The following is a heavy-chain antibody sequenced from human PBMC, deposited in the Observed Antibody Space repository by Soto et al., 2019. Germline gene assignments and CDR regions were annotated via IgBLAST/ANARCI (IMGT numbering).Heavy chain of an antibody. J-gene: IGHJ6*02. Sequence: GASVKVSCKASGYTFTSYGIHWVRQAPGQRLEWTGWINAGNGNTKYSEKFQGRVTITRDTSAGIAYLELSSLRSEDTAVYYCARDPNDSSAYYHHYYYGMDVWGQGTTVTVSS. D-gene: IGHD3-22*01. CDR1: GYTFTSYG. CDR2: INAGNGNT. CDR3: ARDPNDSSAYYHHYYYGMDV. V-gene: IGHV1-3*01.